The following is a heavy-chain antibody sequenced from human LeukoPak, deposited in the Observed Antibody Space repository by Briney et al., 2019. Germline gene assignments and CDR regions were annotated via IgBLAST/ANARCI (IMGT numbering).Heavy chain of an antibody. CDR1: GFRFSTYG. V-gene: IGHV3-30*02. D-gene: IGHD7-27*01. J-gene: IGHJ4*02. CDR2: VRHEEIDK. Sequence: GGSLRLSCVASGFRFSTYGMHWVRQAPGKGLEWVSFVRHEEIDKYYAQSVKGRFTISRDDSRNTQYLQMNNLRSEDTAIYYCATDFNWAWICWGQGTLVTVSS. CDR3: ATDFNWAWIC.